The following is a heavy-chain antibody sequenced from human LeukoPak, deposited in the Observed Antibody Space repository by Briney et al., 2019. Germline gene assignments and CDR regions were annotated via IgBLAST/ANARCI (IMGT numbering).Heavy chain of an antibody. CDR1: GFTFSNAW. J-gene: IGHJ4*02. CDR2: ISYAGSNK. CDR3: ARAPEGPFDY. V-gene: IGHV3-30-3*01. Sequence: SGGSLRLSCAASGFTFSNAWMSWVRQAPGKGLEWVAVISYAGSNKYYADSVKGRFTISRDNSKNTLYLQMNSLRAEDTAVYYCARAPEGPFDYWGQGTLVTVSS.